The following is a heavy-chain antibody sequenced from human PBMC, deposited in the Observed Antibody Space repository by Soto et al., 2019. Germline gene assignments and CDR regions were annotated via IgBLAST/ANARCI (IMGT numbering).Heavy chain of an antibody. J-gene: IGHJ4*02. V-gene: IGHV3-7*05. CDR3: ARDRTRSGGYVKYYFDY. CDR1: GFTFSSYY. CDR2: IKQDGSEK. Sequence: EVQLVESGGGLVQPGGSLRLSCAASGFTFSSYYMSWVRQAPGRGLEWVANIKQDGSEKYYLDSVKGRFTISRDNAKNSLYLQMNSLSAEDTAVYYCARDRTRSGGYVKYYFDYWGQGTLVTVSS. D-gene: IGHD5-12*01.